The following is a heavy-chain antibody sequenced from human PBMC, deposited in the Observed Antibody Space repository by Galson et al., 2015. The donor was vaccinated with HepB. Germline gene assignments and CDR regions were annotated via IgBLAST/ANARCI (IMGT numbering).Heavy chain of an antibody. J-gene: IGHJ4*02. CDR1: GYTFTSYY. CDR2: INPSGGST. Sequence: SVKVSCKASGYTFTSYYMHWVRQAPGQGLEWMGIINPSGGSTSYAQKFQGRVTMTRDTSTSTVYMELSSLRSEDTAVYYCARALDPVDYGDYLGKLTYFDYWGQGTLVTVSS. D-gene: IGHD4-17*01. V-gene: IGHV1-46*01. CDR3: ARALDPVDYGDYLGKLTYFDY.